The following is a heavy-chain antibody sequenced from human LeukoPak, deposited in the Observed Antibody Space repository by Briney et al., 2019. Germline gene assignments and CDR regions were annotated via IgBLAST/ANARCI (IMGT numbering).Heavy chain of an antibody. CDR3: ARDRGDYYDSSGAPFDP. J-gene: IGHJ5*02. Sequence: ASVKVSCKASGYTFTGYYMHWVRQAPGQGLEWMGRINPNSGGTNYALKFQGRVTMTRDTSISTAYMELSRLRSDDTAVYYCARDRGDYYDSSGAPFDPWGQGTLVTVSS. V-gene: IGHV1-2*06. D-gene: IGHD3-22*01. CDR2: INPNSGGT. CDR1: GYTFTGYY.